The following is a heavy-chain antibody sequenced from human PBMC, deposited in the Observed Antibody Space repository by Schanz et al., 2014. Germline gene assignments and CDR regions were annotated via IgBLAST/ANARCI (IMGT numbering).Heavy chain of an antibody. Sequence: QVQLVESGGGVVRPGRSLRLSCATSGFTFSRFGMHWVRQAPGQGLEWVSFISYDGSLKSYLDSVKGRFTISRDNSKNTLFLEMNSLRVEDTAVYYCARDLVSYHDFWSGQETGDRAFDLWGQGTMVTVSP. D-gene: IGHD3-3*01. CDR2: ISYDGSLK. J-gene: IGHJ3*01. CDR3: ARDLVSYHDFWSGQETGDRAFDL. CDR1: GFTFSRFG. V-gene: IGHV3-30*19.